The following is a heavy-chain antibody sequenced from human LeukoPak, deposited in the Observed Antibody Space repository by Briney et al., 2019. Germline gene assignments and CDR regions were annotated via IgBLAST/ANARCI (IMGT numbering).Heavy chain of an antibody. CDR2: IYYSGST. CDR3: ARVITSSGWYDYYYYYGMDV. D-gene: IGHD6-19*01. CDR1: GGSISSYY. V-gene: IGHV4-59*01. J-gene: IGHJ6*02. Sequence: SETLSLTCTVSGGSISSYYWSWLRQPPGKGLEWIGYIYYSGSTNYNPSLKSRVTISVDTSKNQFSLKLSSVTAADTAVYCCARVITSSGWYDYYYYYGMDVWGQGTTVTVSS.